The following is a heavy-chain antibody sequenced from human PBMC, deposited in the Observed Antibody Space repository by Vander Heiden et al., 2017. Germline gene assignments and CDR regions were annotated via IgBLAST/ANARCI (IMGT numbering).Heavy chain of an antibody. J-gene: IGHJ4*02. CDR1: EFTFSGYS. D-gene: IGHD3-10*01. V-gene: IGHV3-21*01. CDR3: ARDLELYGLFFPFDY. Sequence: EVQLVESGGGLVKPGGSLHLSGAASEFTFSGYSMNWVRQAPGKGLEWVSSISSSSSYIYYADSVKGRFTISRDNAKNSLYLQMNSLRAEDTAVYYCARDLELYGLFFPFDYWGQGTLVTVSS. CDR2: ISSSSSYI.